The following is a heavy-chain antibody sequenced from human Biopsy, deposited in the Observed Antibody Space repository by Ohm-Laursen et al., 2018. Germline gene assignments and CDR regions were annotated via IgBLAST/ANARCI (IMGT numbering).Heavy chain of an antibody. D-gene: IGHD3-22*01. CDR3: ARTPLWDGGGYDSPHFDS. Sequence: TLSLTCSVSGGSMSSGAYNWNWVRQHPGKGLGWIGYVFDSGSTYYSPSLEGRLTISIDTPKNQFSLKLTSVTVADTAVYYCARTPLWDGGGYDSPHFDSWGQGTLVTVSS. CDR1: GGSMSSGAYN. CDR2: VFDSGST. V-gene: IGHV4-31*03. J-gene: IGHJ5*01.